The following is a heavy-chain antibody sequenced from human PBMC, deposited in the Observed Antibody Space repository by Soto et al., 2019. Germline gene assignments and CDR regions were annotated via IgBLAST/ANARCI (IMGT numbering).Heavy chain of an antibody. D-gene: IGHD3-9*01. V-gene: IGHV4-34*01. CDR2: INDRGSI. J-gene: IGHJ2*01. Sequence: QVQLQQWGAGPLRPLETLSLTCGVSGGSFSGYYWAWIRHSPGKGLEWIGEINDRGSINYNQSLKSRVSISVDTSKNHYSLNLRSVTAADTAVYYCARESHDILTGPPWVWYFDLWGRGTLVTVSS. CDR3: ARESHDILTGPPWVWYFDL. CDR1: GGSFSGYY.